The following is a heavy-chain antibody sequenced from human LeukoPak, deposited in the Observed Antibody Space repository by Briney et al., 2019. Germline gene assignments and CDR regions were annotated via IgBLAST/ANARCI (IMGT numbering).Heavy chain of an antibody. CDR2: INSDGSST. Sequence: QPGGSLRLSCAASGGTFSSYWMHWVRQAPGKGLVWVSHINSDGSSTSYADSVKGRFTISRDNTKNTLYLQMNSLRAEDTAVYYCATEMAAMVYWGQGTLVTVSS. V-gene: IGHV3-74*01. J-gene: IGHJ4*02. D-gene: IGHD5-24*01. CDR3: ATEMAAMVY. CDR1: GGTFSSYW.